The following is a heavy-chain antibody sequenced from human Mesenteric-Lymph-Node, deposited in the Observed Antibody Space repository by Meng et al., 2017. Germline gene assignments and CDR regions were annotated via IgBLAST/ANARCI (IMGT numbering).Heavy chain of an antibody. V-gene: IGHV3-23*01. D-gene: IGHD6-19*01. J-gene: IGHJ4*02. CDR2: ISGGGFDI. CDR1: GFAFSRHA. CDR3: AQAPEYSSGWYNFHFDY. Sequence: GESLKISCAASGFAFSRHAMSWVRQAPGKGLEWVSSISGGGFDIQYADSVKGRFTISRDNSMSTLYLQMNSLRGEDTAVYYCAQAPEYSSGWYNFHFDYWGPGILVTVSS.